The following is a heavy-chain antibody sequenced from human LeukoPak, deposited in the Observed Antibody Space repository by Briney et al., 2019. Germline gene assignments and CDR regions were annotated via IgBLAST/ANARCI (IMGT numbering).Heavy chain of an antibody. J-gene: IGHJ4*02. CDR3: ARLYSGSYYERDY. D-gene: IGHD1-26*01. CDR1: GDSISSDIYS. Sequence: SETLSLTCTVSGDSISSDIYSWGWIRQPPGKGLEWIGTIYYGGSTYYNPSLKSRVTTSVDTSKNQFSLRLSSVTAADTAVYYCARLYSGSYYERDYWGQGILVTVSS. V-gene: IGHV4-39*01. CDR2: IYYGGST.